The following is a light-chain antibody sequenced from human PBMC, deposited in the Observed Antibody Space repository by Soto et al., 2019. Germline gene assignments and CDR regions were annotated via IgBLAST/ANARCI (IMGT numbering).Light chain of an antibody. V-gene: IGLV2-8*01. Sequence: QSLLTQPPSASGSLVQSVSISCPGNSNDVWAYNFISWYQQHPGKAPKLMIYEVNERPSGVPDRFSGSKSGNTASLTVSGLQAEDVADYYCSSYGGSNNLLYGGGTKVTVL. CDR2: EVN. J-gene: IGLJ2*01. CDR3: SSYGGSNNLL. CDR1: SNDVWAYNF.